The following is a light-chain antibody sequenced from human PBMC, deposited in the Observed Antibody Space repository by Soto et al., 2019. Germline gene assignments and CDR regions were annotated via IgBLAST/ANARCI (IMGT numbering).Light chain of an antibody. V-gene: IGKV3-11*01. Sequence: LTQSPATLSVSPGGRTILSCRASQTVNNYLAWYQQKPGQAPRLLIYDTSKRAPGVPARFIGSGSGTAFTLTIDTVEPEDYAIYYCQQRSDWRWTFGQGTKVDIK. CDR3: QQRSDWRWT. CDR2: DTS. CDR1: QTVNNY. J-gene: IGKJ1*01.